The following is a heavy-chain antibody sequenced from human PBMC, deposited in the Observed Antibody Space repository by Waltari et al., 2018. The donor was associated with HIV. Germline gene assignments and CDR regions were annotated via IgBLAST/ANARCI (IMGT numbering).Heavy chain of an antibody. CDR3: ARHGNYGDYVFDP. CDR2: INHSGST. V-gene: IGHV4-34*01. Sequence: QVQLQQWGAGLLKPSETRSLTCAVDGGSFSGYYWSWIRQPPGKGLEWIGEINHSGSTNYNPSLKSRVTISVDTSKNQFSLKLSSVTAADTAVYYCARHGNYGDYVFDPWGQGTLVTVSS. CDR1: GGSFSGYY. J-gene: IGHJ5*02. D-gene: IGHD4-17*01.